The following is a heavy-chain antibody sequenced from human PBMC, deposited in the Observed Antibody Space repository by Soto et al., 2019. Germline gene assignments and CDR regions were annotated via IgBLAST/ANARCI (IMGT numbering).Heavy chain of an antibody. CDR2: ISGSGGST. Sequence: PGGSLRLSCAASGFTFSSYAMSWVRQAPGKGLGWVSAISGSGGSTYYADSVKGRFTISRDNSKNTLYLQMNSLRAEDTAVYYSAKDNGYESSGYGAPNAFDIWGQGTMVTVS. J-gene: IGHJ3*02. CDR1: GFTFSSYA. D-gene: IGHD3-22*01. V-gene: IGHV3-23*01. CDR3: AKDNGYESSGYGAPNAFDI.